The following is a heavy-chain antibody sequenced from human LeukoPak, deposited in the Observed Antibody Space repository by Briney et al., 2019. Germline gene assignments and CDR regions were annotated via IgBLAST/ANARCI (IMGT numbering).Heavy chain of an antibody. J-gene: IGHJ4*02. CDR1: GFTFSSYS. CDR2: ISSSSSYI. D-gene: IGHD1-1*01. V-gene: IGHV3-21*01. CDR3: ARDRPGPGDY. Sequence: PGGSLRFSCAASGFTFSSYSMNWVRQAPGKGLGWVSSISSSSSYIYYADSVRGRFTISRDNAKNSLYLQMNSLRAEDTAVYYCARDRPGPGDYWGQGTLVTVSS.